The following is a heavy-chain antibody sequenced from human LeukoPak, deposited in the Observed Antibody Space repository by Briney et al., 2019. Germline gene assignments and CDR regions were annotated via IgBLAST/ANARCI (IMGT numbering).Heavy chain of an antibody. D-gene: IGHD3-10*01. J-gene: IGHJ4*02. CDR2: ISSSTIYI. CDR1: GFTFSSYS. CDR3: ARAKDNYYGSGSYD. V-gene: IGHV3-21*01. Sequence: GGSLRLSCAASGFTFSSYSMNWVRQAPGKGLEWVSSISSSTIYIYYADSVKGRFTISRDNAKNSLFLQMNSLRDEDTAVYYCARAKDNYYGSGSYDWGQGTLVTVSS.